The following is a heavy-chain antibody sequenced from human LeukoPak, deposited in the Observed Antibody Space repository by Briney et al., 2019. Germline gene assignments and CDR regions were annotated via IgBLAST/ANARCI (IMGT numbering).Heavy chain of an antibody. V-gene: IGHV3-48*01. CDR2: ISSSSSTI. Sequence: GGSLRLSCAASGFTFSSYGMTWVRQAPGKGLEWVSYISSSSSTIYYADSVKGRFTISRDNAKNSLYLQLNSLRAEDTAVYYCARDRVDTAMAYYFDYWGQGTLVTVSS. CDR1: GFTFSSYG. J-gene: IGHJ4*02. CDR3: ARDRVDTAMAYYFDY. D-gene: IGHD5-18*01.